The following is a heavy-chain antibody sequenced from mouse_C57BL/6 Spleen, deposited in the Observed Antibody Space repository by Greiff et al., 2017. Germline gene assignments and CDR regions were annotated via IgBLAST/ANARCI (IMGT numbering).Heavy chain of an antibody. CDR3: EESSYYLDY. J-gene: IGHJ2*01. D-gene: IGHD1-1*01. CDR1: GYTFTDYY. CDR2: INPNNGGT. V-gene: IGHV1-22*01. Sequence: EVQLQQSGPELVKPGASVKLSCKASGYTFTDYYMHWVKQSHGQSLEWIGYINPNNGGTSYNQKFKSKATLTVNKSSSTAYMELSSLTSEDSAVYYCEESSYYLDYWGQGTTLTVSS.